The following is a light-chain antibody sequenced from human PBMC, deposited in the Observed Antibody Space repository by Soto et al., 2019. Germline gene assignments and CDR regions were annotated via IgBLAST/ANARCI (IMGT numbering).Light chain of an antibody. V-gene: IGKV1D-16*01. CDR2: AAS. CDR1: PDINSW. J-gene: IGKJ4*01. CDR3: QQYNVYPLT. Sequence: DVQMTQSPSSLSASVGDRVTITCRASPDINSWLAWYQQKPGQAPKSLIYAASSLQTGVPSRFSGSESGTDFTLTISSLQPEDSATYYCQQYNVYPLTCGGGTKVEIK.